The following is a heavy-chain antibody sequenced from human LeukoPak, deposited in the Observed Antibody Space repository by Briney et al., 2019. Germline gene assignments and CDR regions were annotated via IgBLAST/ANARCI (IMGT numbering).Heavy chain of an antibody. Sequence: SETPSLTCTVSGGSISSYYWGWIGQPPGKGLEWIGYIYYSGSTNYNPSLKSRVTISVDASKNQFSLKLSSVTAADMSVYYCARGGGIAVVGLYYWGQGTLVTVSS. CDR2: IYYSGST. V-gene: IGHV4-59*01. CDR1: GGSISSYY. J-gene: IGHJ4*02. CDR3: ARGGGIAVVGLYY. D-gene: IGHD6-19*01.